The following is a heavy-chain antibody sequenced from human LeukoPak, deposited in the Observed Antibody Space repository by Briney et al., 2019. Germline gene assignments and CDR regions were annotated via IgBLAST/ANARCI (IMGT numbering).Heavy chain of an antibody. CDR2: MNPNSGNT. V-gene: IGHV1-8*01. D-gene: IGHD1-14*01. CDR3: ARKPDSRNWFDP. J-gene: IGHJ5*02. Sequence: GASVKVSCKASGYTFTSYDINWVRQATGQGLEWMGWMNPNSGNTGYAQKFQGRVTMTRNTSISTAYMELSSLRSEDTAVYYCARKPDSRNWFDPWGQGTLVIVSS. CDR1: GYTFTSYD.